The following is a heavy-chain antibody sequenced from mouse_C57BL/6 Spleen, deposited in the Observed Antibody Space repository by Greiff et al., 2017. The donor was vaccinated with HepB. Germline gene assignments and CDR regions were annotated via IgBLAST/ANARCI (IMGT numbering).Heavy chain of an antibody. CDR1: GYTFTSYW. Sequence: VQLQQSGAELAKPGASVKLSCKASGYTFTSYWMHWVKQRPGQGLEWIGYINPSSGYTNYNEKFKSKATLTVDKSSSTAYMQLSSLTSEDSAVYYCARSEAAQVFAYWGQGTLVTVSA. J-gene: IGHJ3*01. CDR3: ARSEAAQVFAY. CDR2: INPSSGYT. V-gene: IGHV1-7*01. D-gene: IGHD3-2*02.